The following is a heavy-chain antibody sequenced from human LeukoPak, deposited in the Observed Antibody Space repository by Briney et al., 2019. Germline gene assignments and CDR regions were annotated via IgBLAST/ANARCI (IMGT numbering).Heavy chain of an antibody. Sequence: GGSLRLSCAASGFTFDDYGMSWVRQAPGKGLEWVSGINWNGGSTGYADSVKGLFTISRDNAKNSLYLQMNSLRAEDTALYYCARVSILIVPYYAFDIWGQGTMVTVSS. CDR2: INWNGGST. V-gene: IGHV3-20*04. D-gene: IGHD2/OR15-2a*01. CDR1: GFTFDDYG. J-gene: IGHJ3*02. CDR3: ARVSILIVPYYAFDI.